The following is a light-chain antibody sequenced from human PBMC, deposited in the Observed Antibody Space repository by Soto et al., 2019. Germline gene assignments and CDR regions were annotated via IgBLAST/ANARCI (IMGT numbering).Light chain of an antibody. CDR2: AAS. Sequence: EIVLTQSPGNLSLSPGESATLSCRASQSVRSSYLAWYQQTPGQTPRLLIYAASSRATGIPDRFSGSGSGTDFSLTISRLEAEDFAVYYCQQYGSLPRTFGQGTKVDIK. CDR1: QSVRSSY. CDR3: QQYGSLPRT. V-gene: IGKV3-20*01. J-gene: IGKJ1*01.